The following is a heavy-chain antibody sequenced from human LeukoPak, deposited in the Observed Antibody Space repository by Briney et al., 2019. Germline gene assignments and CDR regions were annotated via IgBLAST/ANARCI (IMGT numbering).Heavy chain of an antibody. V-gene: IGHV4-31*03. D-gene: IGHD3-10*01. J-gene: IGHJ6*03. CDR3: ASGAGSGSYYYYYYYMDV. Sequence: SQTLSLTCTVSGGSISSGGYYWSWLRQHPGKGLEWLGYIYYSGSTYYNPSLKSRVTISVDTSKNQFSLKLSSVTAADTAVYYCASGAGSGSYYYYYYYMDVWGKGTTVTVSS. CDR1: GGSISSGGYY. CDR2: IYYSGST.